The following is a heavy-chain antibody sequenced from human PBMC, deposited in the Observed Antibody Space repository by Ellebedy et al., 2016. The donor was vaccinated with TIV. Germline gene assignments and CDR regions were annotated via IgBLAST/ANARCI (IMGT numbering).Heavy chain of an antibody. J-gene: IGHJ4*02. Sequence: AASVKVSCKASGYSFTAYYIHWFRQAPGQGLEWMGIINPTGGATNYALKFRGRVAMTRDTPTSSLFMELNSLTPEDTATYFCARGVDCAADCYPDYWGQGTLVTVSS. CDR3: ARGVDCAADCYPDY. V-gene: IGHV1-46*01. CDR2: INPTGGAT. CDR1: GYSFTAYY. D-gene: IGHD2-21*02.